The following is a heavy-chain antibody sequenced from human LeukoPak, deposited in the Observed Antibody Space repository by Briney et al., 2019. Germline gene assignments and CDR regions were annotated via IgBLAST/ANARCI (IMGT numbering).Heavy chain of an antibody. D-gene: IGHD3-9*01. Sequence: SETLSLTCTASGGSISSGSNYWSCLRQPAGLVLVSIVRIYTSGSSKYNPSLKSRVTISVDTSKNQFSLKLSSVTAADTAVYYCARGTPDLRYFDWLRHYYYYYYMDVWGKGTTVTISS. CDR3: ARGTPDLRYFDWLRHYYYYYYMDV. J-gene: IGHJ6*03. V-gene: IGHV4-61*02. CDR1: GGSISSGSNY. CDR2: IYTSGSS.